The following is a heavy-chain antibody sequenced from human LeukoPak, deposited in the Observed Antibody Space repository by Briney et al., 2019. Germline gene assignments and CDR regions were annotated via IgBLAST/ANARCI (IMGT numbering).Heavy chain of an antibody. V-gene: IGHV1-46*03. CDR3: ARVGGSTVTTPYYFDY. D-gene: IGHD4-17*01. J-gene: IGHJ4*02. CDR2: INPNGGTT. CDR1: GYTFSNYY. Sequence: ASVKVSCKASGYTFSNYYMYWVRQAPGQGLEWMGIINPNGGTTSYAQKSQGRITVTRDTSTSTVYMELSSLRSEDTAVYYCARVGGSTVTTPYYFDYWGQGTPVTVSS.